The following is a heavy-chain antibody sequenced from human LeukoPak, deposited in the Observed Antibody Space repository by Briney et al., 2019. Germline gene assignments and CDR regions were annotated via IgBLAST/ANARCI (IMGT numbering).Heavy chain of an antibody. CDR2: ISYDGSNK. V-gene: IGHV3-30*03. D-gene: IGHD3-10*01. CDR3: AREHSGWFDP. CDR1: GFTFSSYG. J-gene: IGHJ5*02. Sequence: PGRSLRLSCAASGFTFSSYGMHWVRQAPGKGLEWVTVISYDGSNKYYADSVKGRFTISRDNPKNTLYLQMNSLRAEDTAVYYCAREHSGWFDPWGQGTLVTVSS.